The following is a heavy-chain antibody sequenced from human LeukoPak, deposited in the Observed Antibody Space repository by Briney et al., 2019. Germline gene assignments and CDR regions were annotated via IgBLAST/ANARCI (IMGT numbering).Heavy chain of an antibody. Sequence: GGSLRLSCAASGFTFDDYAMHWVRQAPGKGLEWVSLISGDGGSTYYADSVKGRFTISRDNSKNSLYPQMNSLRTEDTALYYCAKDGPLTLWFGECMDVWGQGTLVTVSS. V-gene: IGHV3-43*02. CDR1: GFTFDDYA. CDR3: AKDGPLTLWFGECMDV. CDR2: ISGDGGST. D-gene: IGHD3-10*01. J-gene: IGHJ4*02.